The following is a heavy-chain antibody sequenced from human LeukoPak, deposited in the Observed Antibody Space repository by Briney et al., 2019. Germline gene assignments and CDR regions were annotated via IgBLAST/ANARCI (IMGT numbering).Heavy chain of an antibody. CDR1: GFTFSSYG. D-gene: IGHD6-19*01. V-gene: IGHV3-15*01. Sequence: GGSLRLSCAASGFTFSSYGMNWVRQAPGKGLEWVAHSNGKADVWTADYAASVKGRFTISRDDSKNTLYLQMNSLKTEDTAVYYCATDLTPRTYSSGWYGAFDVWGQGTMVTVSS. CDR3: ATDLTPRTYSSGWYGAFDV. J-gene: IGHJ3*01. CDR2: SNGKADVWTA.